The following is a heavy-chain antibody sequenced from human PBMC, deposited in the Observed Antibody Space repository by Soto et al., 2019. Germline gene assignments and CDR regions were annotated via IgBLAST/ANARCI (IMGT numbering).Heavy chain of an antibody. CDR3: ARVPNYYDSSGYYSDY. CDR2: ISAYNGNT. CDR1: GCTFTSYG. Sequence: ASVKVSCKASGCTFTSYGISWVRQAPGQGLEWMGWISAYNGNTNYAQKLQGRVTMTTDTSTSTAYMELRSLRSDDTAVYYCARVPNYYDSSGYYSDYWGQGTLVTVSS. J-gene: IGHJ4*02. V-gene: IGHV1-18*04. D-gene: IGHD3-22*01.